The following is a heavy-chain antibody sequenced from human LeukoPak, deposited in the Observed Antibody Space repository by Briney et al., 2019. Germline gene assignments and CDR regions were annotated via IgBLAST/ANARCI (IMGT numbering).Heavy chain of an antibody. CDR2: IKQDGSEK. V-gene: IGHV3-7*01. CDR3: ARRQGSYFDTSGYYYG. D-gene: IGHD3-22*01. J-gene: IGHJ4*02. CDR1: GFTFSSYW. Sequence: SGGSLRLSCAASGFTFSSYWMSWVRQAPGKGLEWVANIKQDGSEKYYVDSVKGRSTISRDNAKNSLYLQMNSLRAEDTAVYYFARRQGSYFDTSGYYYGWGQGTLVTVSS.